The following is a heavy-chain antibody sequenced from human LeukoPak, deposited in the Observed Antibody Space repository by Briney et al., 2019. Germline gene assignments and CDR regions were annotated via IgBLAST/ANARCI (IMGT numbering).Heavy chain of an antibody. V-gene: IGHV1-69*01. Sequence: ASVKVSCKASGGTFSSYAISWVRQAPGQGLEWMGGIIPIFGTANCAQKFQGRVTITADESTSTAYMELSSLRSEDTAVYYCASPPSRYCSGGSCYLGAFDIWGQGTMVTVSS. J-gene: IGHJ3*02. CDR2: IIPIFGTA. CDR3: ASPPSRYCSGGSCYLGAFDI. D-gene: IGHD2-15*01. CDR1: GGTFSSYA.